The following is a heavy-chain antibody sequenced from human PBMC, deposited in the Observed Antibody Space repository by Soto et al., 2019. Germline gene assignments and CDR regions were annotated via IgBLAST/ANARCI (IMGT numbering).Heavy chain of an antibody. CDR3: ARDGDHGGVDY. J-gene: IGHJ4*02. V-gene: IGHV1-2*04. Sequence: ASVKVSCKASGYTFTSYGISWVRQAPGQGLEWMGWINPNSGGTNYAQKFQGWVTMTRDTSISTAYMELSRLRSDDTAVYYCARDGDHGGVDYWGQGTLVTVSS. CDR2: INPNSGGT. D-gene: IGHD3-16*01. CDR1: GYTFTSYG.